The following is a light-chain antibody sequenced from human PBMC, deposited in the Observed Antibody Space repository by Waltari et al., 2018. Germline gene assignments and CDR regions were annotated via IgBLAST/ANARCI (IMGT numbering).Light chain of an antibody. V-gene: IGKV3-15*01. CDR2: DAS. CDR3: LQYNNWPWT. CDR1: RSVVSN. Sequence: ETVMTQSPATLSVSPGESATLSCRASRSVVSNLALYQQIPGQAPRLLIYDASTRAIGVPARFSGSGSGTDFTLPISSMQSEDFAVYSCLQYNNWPWTFGLGTKVEIK. J-gene: IGKJ1*01.